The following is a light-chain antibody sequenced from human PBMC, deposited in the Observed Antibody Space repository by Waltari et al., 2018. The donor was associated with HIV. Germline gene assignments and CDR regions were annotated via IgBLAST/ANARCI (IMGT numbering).Light chain of an antibody. J-gene: IGLJ1*01. V-gene: IGLV1-47*01. CDR1: SSNIGTNY. CDR3: AAWDDSLNGFYV. CDR2: RDN. Sequence: QPVLTPLPSASATPGQRVTISCSGSSSNIGTNYVLWYQQLPGPAPNPPLFRDNERPSGVPDRFSGSRSGTAASLVISGLRSEDEAEYYCAAWDDSLNGFYVFGSGTRVTVL.